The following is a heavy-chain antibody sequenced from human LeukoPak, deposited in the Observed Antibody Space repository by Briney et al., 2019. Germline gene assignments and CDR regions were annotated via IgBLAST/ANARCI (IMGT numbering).Heavy chain of an antibody. CDR3: ARFTYDFWSGYDDAFDI. Sequence: PSETLSLTCTVSGGSLSSYYWSWIRQPPGKGLEWIGYIYYSGSTNYNPSLKSRVTISVDTSKNQFSLKLSSVTAADTAVYYCARFTYDFWSGYDDAFDIWGQGTMVTVSS. V-gene: IGHV4-59*01. D-gene: IGHD3-3*01. CDR2: IYYSGST. J-gene: IGHJ3*02. CDR1: GGSLSSYY.